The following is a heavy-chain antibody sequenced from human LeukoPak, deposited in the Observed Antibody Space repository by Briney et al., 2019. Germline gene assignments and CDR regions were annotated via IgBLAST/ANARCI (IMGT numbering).Heavy chain of an antibody. V-gene: IGHV4-34*01. J-gene: IGHJ3*02. Sequence: SETLSLTCAVYGGSFSGYYWSWIRQPPGKGLEWIGEINHSGSTNYNPSLKSRVTISVDTSKNQFSLKLSSVTAADTAVYYCARGRGYYDYVWGSYRPPDAFDIWGQGTMVTVPS. CDR3: ARGRGYYDYVWGSYRPPDAFDI. CDR2: INHSGST. CDR1: GGSFSGYY. D-gene: IGHD3-16*02.